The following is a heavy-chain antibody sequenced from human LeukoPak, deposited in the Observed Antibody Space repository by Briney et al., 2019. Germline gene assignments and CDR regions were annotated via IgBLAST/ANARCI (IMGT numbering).Heavy chain of an antibody. Sequence: PGGPLRLSCAASGFTFSSYAMHWVRQAPGKGLEWVAVISYDGSNKYYADSVKGRFTISRDNSKNTLYLQMNSLRAEDTAVYYCARLYYDILTGSDGYGMDVWGQGTTVTVSS. CDR3: ARLYYDILTGSDGYGMDV. J-gene: IGHJ6*02. D-gene: IGHD3-9*01. V-gene: IGHV3-30-3*01. CDR2: ISYDGSNK. CDR1: GFTFSSYA.